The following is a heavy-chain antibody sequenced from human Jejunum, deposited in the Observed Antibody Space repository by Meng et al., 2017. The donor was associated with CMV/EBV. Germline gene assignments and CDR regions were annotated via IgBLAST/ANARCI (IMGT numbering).Heavy chain of an antibody. V-gene: IGHV3-30-3*01. Sequence: TFSKYAMHWVRQAQGKGLEWVTLMSYDGSHIRYADSVMGRFTISRDNSKNTLYLQMNSLRPEDTAVYYCARDGDACTNGKCYLDYWGQGTLVTVSS. CDR2: MSYDGSHI. J-gene: IGHJ4*02. CDR1: TFSKYA. CDR3: ARDGDACTNGKCYLDY. D-gene: IGHD2-8*01.